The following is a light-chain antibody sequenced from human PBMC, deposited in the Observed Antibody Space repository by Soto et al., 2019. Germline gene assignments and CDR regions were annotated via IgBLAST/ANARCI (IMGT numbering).Light chain of an antibody. V-gene: IGKV3-20*01. CDR2: GAS. CDR1: QSVSSSY. Sequence: EIVLTQSPGTLSLSPGERATLSCRASQSVSSSYLAWYQQKPGQAPRLLIYGASSRATGIPDRFSGSGSVTDFTITIMRLEHEDFAVYYCQQYGSSPPMYTFGQGTKLEIK. CDR3: QQYGSSPPMYT. J-gene: IGKJ2*01.